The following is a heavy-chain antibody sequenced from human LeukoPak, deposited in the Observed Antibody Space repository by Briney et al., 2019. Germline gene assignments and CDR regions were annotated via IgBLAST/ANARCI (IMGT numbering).Heavy chain of an antibody. CDR3: ARDYRNYYDSSGYYDY. J-gene: IGHJ4*02. V-gene: IGHV3-33*01. CDR1: GFTFSSYG. D-gene: IGHD3-22*01. Sequence: PGRSLRLSSAASGFTFSSYGMHWVRQAPGKGLEWVAVIWYDGSNKYYADSVKGRFTISRDNSKNTLYLQMNSLRAEDTAVCYCARDYRNYYDSSGYYDYWGQGTLVTVSS. CDR2: IWYDGSNK.